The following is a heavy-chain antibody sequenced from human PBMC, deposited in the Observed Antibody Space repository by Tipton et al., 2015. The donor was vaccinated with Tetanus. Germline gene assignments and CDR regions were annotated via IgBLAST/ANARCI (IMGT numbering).Heavy chain of an antibody. CDR1: GFTFSSYA. J-gene: IGHJ6*02. Sequence: SLRLSCAASGFTFSSYAMHWVRQAPGKGLEWVAVISYDGSNKYYADSVKGRFTISRDNSKNTLYLQMNSLRAEDTAVYYCARDLSVAGIFYYYYGMDVWGQGTTVTVSS. D-gene: IGHD6-19*01. V-gene: IGHV3-30*04. CDR2: ISYDGSNK. CDR3: ARDLSVAGIFYYYYGMDV.